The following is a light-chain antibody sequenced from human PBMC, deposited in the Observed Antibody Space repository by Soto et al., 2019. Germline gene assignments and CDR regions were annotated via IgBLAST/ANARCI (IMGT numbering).Light chain of an antibody. V-gene: IGLV1-44*01. Sequence: QSVLTQPPSASGTPGQRVTISCSGSSSNIGSNTVNWYQQLPGTAPKLLIYSNNQRPSGVPDRFSGSKSGTSASLAISGLQSEHEADYYCAAWDDTLNAYVFGTGTKRTVL. J-gene: IGLJ1*01. CDR2: SNN. CDR3: AAWDDTLNAYV. CDR1: SSNIGSNT.